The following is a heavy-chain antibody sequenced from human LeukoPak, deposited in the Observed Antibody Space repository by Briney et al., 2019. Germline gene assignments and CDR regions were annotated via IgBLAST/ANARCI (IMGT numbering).Heavy chain of an antibody. CDR1: GGSISSYY. CDR3: ARDDQRAASGMDV. Sequence: PSETLSLTCTVSGGSISSYYWSWIRRPPGKGLEWIGYIYYSGSTNYNPSLKSRVTISVDTSKNQFSLKLSSVTAADTAVYYCARDDQRAASGMDVWGQGTTVTVSS. J-gene: IGHJ6*02. CDR2: IYYSGST. V-gene: IGHV4-59*01. D-gene: IGHD6-13*01.